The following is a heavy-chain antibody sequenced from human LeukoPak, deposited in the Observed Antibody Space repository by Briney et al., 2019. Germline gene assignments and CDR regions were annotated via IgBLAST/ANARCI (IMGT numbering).Heavy chain of an antibody. J-gene: IGHJ3*02. CDR1: GFTVSSNY. CDR2: INQDGSDK. CDR3: ASDPFTISAYDAFNI. D-gene: IGHD3-3*02. Sequence: GGSLRLSCAASGFTVSSNYMSWVRQAPGKGLEWVANINQDGSDKYYVDSVKGRLTISRDNAKKSLYLQMNSLRVEDTTVYYCASDPFTISAYDAFNIWGQGTVVTVSS. V-gene: IGHV3-7*01.